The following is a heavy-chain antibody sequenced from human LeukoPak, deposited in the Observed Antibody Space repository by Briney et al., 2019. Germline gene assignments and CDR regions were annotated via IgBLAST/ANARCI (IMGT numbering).Heavy chain of an antibody. CDR3: ARATYYYDSSENWFDP. CDR1: GGTFSSYA. Sequence: SVKVSCKASGGTFSSYAISWVRQAPGQGLEWMGGIIPIFGTANYAQKFQGRVTITTDESTSTAYMELSSLGSEDTAVYYCARATYYYDSSENWFDPRGQGTLVTVSS. CDR2: IIPIFGTA. J-gene: IGHJ5*02. D-gene: IGHD3-22*01. V-gene: IGHV1-69*05.